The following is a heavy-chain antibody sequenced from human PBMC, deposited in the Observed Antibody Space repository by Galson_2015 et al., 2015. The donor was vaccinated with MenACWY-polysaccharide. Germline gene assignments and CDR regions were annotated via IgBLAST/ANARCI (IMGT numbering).Heavy chain of an antibody. V-gene: IGHV3-30-3*01. CDR3: ARAPGRSVTGKYYYYYMEV. Sequence: SLRLSCAASGFTFSSYAMHWVRQAPGKGLEWVAVISYDGSNKYYADSVKGRFTTSRDNSKNTLYLQMNSLRDEDTAVHYCARAPGRSVTGKYYYYYMEVWGKGTTVTVSS. D-gene: IGHD3-10*01. CDR1: GFTFSSYA. CDR2: ISYDGSNK. J-gene: IGHJ6*03.